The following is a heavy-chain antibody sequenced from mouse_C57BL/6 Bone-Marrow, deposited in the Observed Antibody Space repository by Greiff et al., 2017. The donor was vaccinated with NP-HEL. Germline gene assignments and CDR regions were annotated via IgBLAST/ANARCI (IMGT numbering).Heavy chain of an antibody. D-gene: IGHD2-1*01. CDR2: ISNGGGST. V-gene: IGHV5-12*01. CDR3: ARLYYCNYAMDY. Sequence: EVKLVESGGGLVQPGGSLKLSCAASGFTFSDYYMYWVRQTPEKRLEWVAYISNGGGSTYYPDTVKGRFTISRDNAKNTLYLQMSRLKSEDTTMYYCARLYYCNYAMDYWGQGTSVTVSS. CDR1: GFTFSDYY. J-gene: IGHJ4*01.